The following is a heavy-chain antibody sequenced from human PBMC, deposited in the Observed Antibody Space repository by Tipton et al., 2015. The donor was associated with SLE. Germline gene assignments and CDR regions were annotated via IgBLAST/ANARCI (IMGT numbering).Heavy chain of an antibody. CDR1: GDSVSSNSAAA. CDR2: TYYRSKWYT. V-gene: IGHV6-1*01. D-gene: IGHD5-12*01. J-gene: IGHJ4*02. Sequence: GLVKPSQTLSLTCAISGDSVSSNSAAAWNWIRPSPSRGLEWLGRTYYRSKWYTDYAESLKSRITIRPDTSKNQVSLQLNSVTPEDTAVYYCARRLTRYSGYDYFDSWGQGTLVTVSS. CDR3: ARRLTRYSGYDYFDS.